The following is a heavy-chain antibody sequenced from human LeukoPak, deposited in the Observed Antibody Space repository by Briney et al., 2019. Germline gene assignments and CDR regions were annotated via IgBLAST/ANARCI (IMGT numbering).Heavy chain of an antibody. CDR3: AKGGKWDVTPFDY. CDR1: GFTFTSYS. V-gene: IGHV3-23*01. D-gene: IGHD1-26*01. J-gene: IGHJ4*02. Sequence: GGSLRLSCAASGFTFTSYSMNWVRQAPGKGLEWVSTISGGGGSTYYADSVKGRFTISRDNSKNTLYLQVYSLRAEDTAVYYCAKGGKWDVTPFDYWGQGTLVTVSS. CDR2: ISGGGGST.